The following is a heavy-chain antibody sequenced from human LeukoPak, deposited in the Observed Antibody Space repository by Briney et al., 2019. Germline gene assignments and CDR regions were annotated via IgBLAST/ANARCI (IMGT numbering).Heavy chain of an antibody. CDR2: ISWNSGDI. Sequence: GGSLRLSCAASGFTFDDFALHWVRQDPGKGLEWVSGISWNSGDIGYADSVKGRFTISRDNAKNSLYLQMNGLRAEDTALYYCAKLYGYSYGYIDFWGQGTLVTVSS. CDR1: GFTFDDFA. J-gene: IGHJ4*02. V-gene: IGHV3-9*01. CDR3: AKLYGYSYGYIDF. D-gene: IGHD5-18*01.